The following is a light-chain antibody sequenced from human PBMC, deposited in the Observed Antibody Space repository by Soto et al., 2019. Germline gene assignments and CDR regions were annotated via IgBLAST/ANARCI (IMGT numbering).Light chain of an antibody. Sequence: DIQMTQSPSSLSAYVGDRVTITCRASQSISSYLNWYQQKPGKAPNLLIYTTSSLESGVPSRFSGSGSGTDFTLTISSLQPEDFATYYCQQANSFSWTFGQGTKVDIK. CDR2: TTS. V-gene: IGKV1-39*01. J-gene: IGKJ1*01. CDR3: QQANSFSWT. CDR1: QSISSY.